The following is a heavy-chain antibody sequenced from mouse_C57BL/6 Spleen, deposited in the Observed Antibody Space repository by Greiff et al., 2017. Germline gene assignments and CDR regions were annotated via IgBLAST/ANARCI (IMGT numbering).Heavy chain of an antibody. Sequence: QVQLQQSGAELVRPGTSVKMSCKASGYTFTNYWIGWVKQRPGHGLEWIGDIYPGGGYTNYNEKFKGKATLTADKSSSTAYMQCSSLTSEDSAIYYCARSGLDYYAMGYWGQGTSVTVSS. CDR1: GYTFTNYW. J-gene: IGHJ4*01. CDR3: ARSGLDYYAMGY. CDR2: IYPGGGYT. D-gene: IGHD3-1*01. V-gene: IGHV1-63*01.